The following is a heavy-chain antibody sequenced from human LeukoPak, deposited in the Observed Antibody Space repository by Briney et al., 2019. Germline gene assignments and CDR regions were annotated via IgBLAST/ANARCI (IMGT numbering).Heavy chain of an antibody. Sequence: PGGSLRLSCEASGFTFSSYSMNWVRQAPGKGLEWVSSISSSSSYIYYADSVKGRFTISRDNAKNSLYLQMNSLRAGDTAVYYCARGTVTMVDYWGQGTLVTVSS. V-gene: IGHV3-21*01. J-gene: IGHJ4*02. CDR3: ARGTVTMVDY. D-gene: IGHD3-10*01. CDR1: GFTFSSYS. CDR2: ISSSSSYI.